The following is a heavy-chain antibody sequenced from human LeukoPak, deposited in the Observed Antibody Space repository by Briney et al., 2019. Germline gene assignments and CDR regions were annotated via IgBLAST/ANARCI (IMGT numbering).Heavy chain of an antibody. V-gene: IGHV3-33*01. J-gene: IGHJ4*02. Sequence: GGSLRLSCAASGFTFSSYGIHWVRQAPGKGLEWVAVIRYDGSNKFYADSVKGRFTISRDKSKNTVYLQMNSLRDEDTAVYYCARDRVDVLTGYFDYWGQGTLVTVSS. CDR1: GFTFSSYG. D-gene: IGHD3-9*01. CDR2: IRYDGSNK. CDR3: ARDRVDVLTGYFDY.